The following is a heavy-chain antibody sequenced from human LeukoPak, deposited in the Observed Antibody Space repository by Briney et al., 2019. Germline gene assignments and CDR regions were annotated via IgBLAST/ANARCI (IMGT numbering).Heavy chain of an antibody. CDR1: GFTFDAYA. CDR3: ARSAYLDSSGYYFDF. J-gene: IGHJ4*02. D-gene: IGHD3-22*01. V-gene: IGHV3-23*01. CDR2: LTNTGGTK. Sequence: GGSLRLSCTASGFTFDAYAMNWVRQAPGKGLEWVSGLTNTGGTKYYADSVKGRFSISRDNSKITVSLQMNSLSDDDTAVYYCARSAYLDSSGYYFDFWGQGTLVTVSS.